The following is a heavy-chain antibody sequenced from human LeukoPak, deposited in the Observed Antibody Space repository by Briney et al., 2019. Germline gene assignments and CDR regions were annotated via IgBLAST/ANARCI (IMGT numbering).Heavy chain of an antibody. CDR3: ARQTEPWYSSGWYYFDY. V-gene: IGHV4-59*08. CDR2: IYYSGST. CDR1: GGSISSYC. Sequence: SETLSLTCTVSGGSISSYCWSWIRQPPGKGLEWIGYIYYSGSTNYNPSLKSRVTISVDTSKNQFSLKLSSVTAADTAVYYCARQTEPWYSSGWYYFDYWGQGTLVTVSS. D-gene: IGHD6-19*01. J-gene: IGHJ4*02.